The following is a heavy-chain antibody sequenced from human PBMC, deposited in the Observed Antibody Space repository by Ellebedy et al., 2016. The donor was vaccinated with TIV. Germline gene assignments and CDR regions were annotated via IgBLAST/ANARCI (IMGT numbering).Heavy chain of an antibody. CDR2: IYPGGPVT. Sequence: GESLKISCQGSGYTFSTFWIGWVRQMPGNGLEWKGMIYPGGPVTRYSPSFHGQVTISADKSITTAYLQWSRLKASDTAIYYCARVREAVAGTPTSHYFDYWGQGTLVTVSS. D-gene: IGHD6-19*01. J-gene: IGHJ4*02. CDR3: ARVREAVAGTPTSHYFDY. V-gene: IGHV5-51*01. CDR1: GYTFSTFW.